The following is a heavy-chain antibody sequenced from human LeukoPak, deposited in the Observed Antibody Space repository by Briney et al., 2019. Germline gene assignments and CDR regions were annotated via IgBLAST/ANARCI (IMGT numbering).Heavy chain of an antibody. J-gene: IGHJ6*03. V-gene: IGHV4-39*06. CDR3: ASNGYYCIDV. CDR2: IYHSGST. Sequence: SETLSLTCTVSGGSISSSGYYWAWIRQPPGKGLEWIGNIYHSGSTYYNPSLKSRVTISVDTSKNQLPLKVSSVTAADTAVYFCASNGYYCIDVWGKGTTVTVSS. D-gene: IGHD2-8*01. CDR1: GGSISSSGYY.